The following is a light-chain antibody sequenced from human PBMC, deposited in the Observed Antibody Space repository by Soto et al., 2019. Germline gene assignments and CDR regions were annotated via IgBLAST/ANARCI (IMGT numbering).Light chain of an antibody. CDR2: RNN. V-gene: IGLV1-47*01. CDR1: RSNIESNF. Sequence: QSVLTQPPSVSGTPGQRVTISCSGSRSNIESNFIYWYRQLPGTAPKLLIYRNNQRPSGVSDRFSGSKSGTSASLAISGLRSEDEAEYHCATWDDSLTGLVVFGGGTKVTVL. CDR3: ATWDDSLTGLVV. J-gene: IGLJ2*01.